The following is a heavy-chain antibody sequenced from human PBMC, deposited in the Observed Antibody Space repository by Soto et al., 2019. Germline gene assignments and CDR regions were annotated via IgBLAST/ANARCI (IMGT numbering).Heavy chain of an antibody. D-gene: IGHD4-17*01. V-gene: IGHV1-18*01. CDR2: ISTYNGNT. CDR3: ARGDYGDYDY. Sequence: QVQLVQSGAEVKKPGASVKVSCKASGYTFTNFGVSWVRQAPGQGLEWVGWISTYNGNTNCAQNLQDRVTMTTDTSTSTAYMELRSLRSDDTAVDYCARGDYGDYDYWGQGTLVTVSS. J-gene: IGHJ4*02. CDR1: GYTFTNFG.